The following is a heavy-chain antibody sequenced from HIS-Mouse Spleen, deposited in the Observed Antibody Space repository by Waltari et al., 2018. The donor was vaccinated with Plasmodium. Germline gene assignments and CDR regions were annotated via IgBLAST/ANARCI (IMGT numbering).Heavy chain of an antibody. Sequence: QLQLQESGPGLVKPSETLSLTCTVSGGSISSSSYYWGWIRQPPGKGLEWIGSIDYSESTYYNPSLKRRVTISVDTSKNQFSLKLSSVTAADTAVYYCARDRITGTSYFDYWGQGTLVTVSS. CDR2: IDYSEST. V-gene: IGHV4-39*07. CDR1: GGSISSSSYY. D-gene: IGHD1-7*01. J-gene: IGHJ4*02. CDR3: ARDRITGTSYFDY.